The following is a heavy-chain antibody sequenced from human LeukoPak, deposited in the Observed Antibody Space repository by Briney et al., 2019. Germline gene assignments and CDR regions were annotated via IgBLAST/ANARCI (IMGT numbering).Heavy chain of an antibody. CDR2: VSGDGGVT. CDR3: ARAKPADFDL. Sequence: GGSLRLFCAASGFTFSNYWIHWVRQIPGKGLVWVSRVSGDGGVTNHADSVKGRFTISRDNAKNTLYLQMNSLRADDTAVYYCARAKPADFDLWGRGTLVTVSS. CDR1: GFTFSNYW. V-gene: IGHV3-74*01. J-gene: IGHJ2*01.